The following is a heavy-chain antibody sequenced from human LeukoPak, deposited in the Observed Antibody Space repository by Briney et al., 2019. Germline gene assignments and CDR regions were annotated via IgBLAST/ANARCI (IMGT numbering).Heavy chain of an antibody. J-gene: IGHJ4*02. CDR1: GFTFSSYG. Sequence: GGSLRLSCAASGFTFSSYGMHWVRQAPGKGLEWVAIIWYDGSNKYYADSVKGRFTISRDNSKNTLYLQMNSLRAEDTAEYYCARGRILGLESFFDLWGQGTLVTVSS. CDR2: IWYDGSNK. D-gene: IGHD3-16*01. V-gene: IGHV3-33*01. CDR3: ARGRILGLESFFDL.